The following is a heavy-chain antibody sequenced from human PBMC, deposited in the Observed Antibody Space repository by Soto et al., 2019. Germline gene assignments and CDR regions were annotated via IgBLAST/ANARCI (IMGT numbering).Heavy chain of an antibody. D-gene: IGHD1-20*01. CDR2: MNPNSGNT. V-gene: IGHV1-8*01. CDR1: GYTFTSYD. CDR3: ARGPADNWNDAVAGGDNWFDP. J-gene: IGHJ5*02. Sequence: ASVKVSCKASGYTFTSYDINWVRQATGQGLEWMGWMNPNSGNTVYAQKFQGRVTMTRNTSISTAYMELSSLRSEDTAVYYCARGPADNWNDAVAGGDNWFDPWGQGTLVTVSS.